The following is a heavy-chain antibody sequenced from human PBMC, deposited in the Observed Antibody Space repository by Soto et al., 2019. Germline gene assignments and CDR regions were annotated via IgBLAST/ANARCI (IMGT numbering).Heavy chain of an antibody. CDR3: TRDQINSNGAEDS. V-gene: IGHV1-18*04. D-gene: IGHD2-8*01. Sequence: GPEVQKPGASVKVSCKASGYIFTAYYIGWARQAPGQGLEWMGWVNTYNGHTGYAQKFQGRVTMTTDTSTSTAYMELRDLGTDDTAVYYCTRDQINSNGAEDSWGQGTLVTVSS. CDR2: VNTYNGHT. CDR1: GYIFTAYY. J-gene: IGHJ4*02.